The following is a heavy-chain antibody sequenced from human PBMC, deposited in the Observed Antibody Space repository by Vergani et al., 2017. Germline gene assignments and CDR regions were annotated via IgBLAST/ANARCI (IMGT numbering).Heavy chain of an antibody. D-gene: IGHD3-10*01. J-gene: IGHJ6*03. CDR3: ARVLGNMVRRVTYYYYYYMDV. Sequence: QVQLQESGPGLVKPSETLSLTCTVSGGSISSYYWSWIRQPPGKGLEWIGYIYYSGSTNYNPSLKSRVTISVDTSKNQFPLKLSSVTAADTAVYYCARVLGNMVRRVTYYYYYYMDVWGKGTTVTVSS. V-gene: IGHV4-59*01. CDR2: IYYSGST. CDR1: GGSISSYY.